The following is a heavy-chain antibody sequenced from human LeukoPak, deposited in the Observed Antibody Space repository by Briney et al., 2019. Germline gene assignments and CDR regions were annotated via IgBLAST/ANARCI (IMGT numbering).Heavy chain of an antibody. CDR2: IYYSGST. V-gene: IGHV4-31*03. Sequence: SQTLSLTCTVSGGSISSGGYYWSWIRQHPGKGLEWIRYIYYSGSTYYNPSLKSRVTISVDTSKNQFSLKLSSVTAADTAAYYCARSGAYAVAGDRWGQGTLVTVSS. CDR1: GGSISSGGYY. J-gene: IGHJ5*02. CDR3: ARSGAYAVAGDR. D-gene: IGHD6-19*01.